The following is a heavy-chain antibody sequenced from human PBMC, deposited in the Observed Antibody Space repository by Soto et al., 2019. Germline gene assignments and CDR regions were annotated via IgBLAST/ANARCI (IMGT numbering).Heavy chain of an antibody. CDR3: ARGSGSYYHYYGMDV. V-gene: IGHV1-69*06. CDR2: IIPIFGTA. CDR1: GGTFSSYA. D-gene: IGHD1-26*01. Sequence: SVKVSCKASGGTFSSYAISWVRQAPVQGLEWMGGIIPIFGTANYAQKFQGRVTITADKSTSTAYMELSSLRSEDTAVYYCARGSGSYYHYYGMDVWGQGTTVTVSS. J-gene: IGHJ6*02.